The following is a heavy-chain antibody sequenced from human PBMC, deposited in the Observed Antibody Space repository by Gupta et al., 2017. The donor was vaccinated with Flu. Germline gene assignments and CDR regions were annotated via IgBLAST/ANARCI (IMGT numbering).Heavy chain of an antibody. CDR1: RFTFISYA. V-gene: IGHV3-23*01. CDR2: ISGSGGTT. Sequence: EVQLLESGGGLVQPGGSLRLSCAASRFTFISYAMSWVRQAPGKGLEWVSAISGSGGTTYYADSVKGRFTISRDNSKNTLYLQMNSLRAEDTAVYYCAKYDSSGYYWFFDYWGQGTLVTVSS. D-gene: IGHD3-22*01. CDR3: AKYDSSGYYWFFDY. J-gene: IGHJ4*02.